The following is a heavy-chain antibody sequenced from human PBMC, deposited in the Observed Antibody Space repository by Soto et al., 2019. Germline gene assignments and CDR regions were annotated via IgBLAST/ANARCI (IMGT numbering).Heavy chain of an antibody. Sequence: QVQRVQSGAEVKKPGSSVKVSCKASGGTFSSYAISWVRQAPGQGLEWMGGIIPILGTANYAQKFQGRVTITADNSTRTAYMELSSLRSEDTAVYYWAGPCDKYCLGSGEAFDIRGHGKMVTVSS. CDR1: GGTFSSYA. J-gene: IGHJ3*02. D-gene: IGHD3-10*01. CDR2: IIPILGTA. V-gene: IGHV1-69*06. CDR3: AGPCDKYCLGSGEAFDI.